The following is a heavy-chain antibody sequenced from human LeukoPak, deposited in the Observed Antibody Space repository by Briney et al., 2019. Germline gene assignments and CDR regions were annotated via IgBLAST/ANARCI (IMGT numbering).Heavy chain of an antibody. V-gene: IGHV3-23*01. Sequence: GGSLRLSCAASGFIYSSYAMSWVRRAPGKGLEWVSSISGSGGGTYYADSVKGRFTISRDNAKNSLYLQLNSLRAEDTAVYYCAGCAGNSCYFDYWGQGTLVIVSS. CDR3: AGCAGNSCYFDY. CDR1: GFIYSSYA. D-gene: IGHD1-1*01. CDR2: ISGSGGGT. J-gene: IGHJ4*02.